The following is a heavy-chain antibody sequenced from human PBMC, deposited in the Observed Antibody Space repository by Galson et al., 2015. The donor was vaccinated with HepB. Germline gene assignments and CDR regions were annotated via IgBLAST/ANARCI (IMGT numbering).Heavy chain of an antibody. CDR2: ISSSSSTI. J-gene: IGHJ4*02. V-gene: IGHV3-48*01. CDR3: ARGPYTRDFDY. Sequence: SLRLSCAASGFTFSSYSMNWVRQAPGKGLEWVSYISSSSSTIYYADSVKGRFTISRDNAKSSLYLQMNSLRAEDTAVYYCARGPYTRDFDYWGQGTLVTVSP. CDR1: GFTFSSYS. D-gene: IGHD1-1*01.